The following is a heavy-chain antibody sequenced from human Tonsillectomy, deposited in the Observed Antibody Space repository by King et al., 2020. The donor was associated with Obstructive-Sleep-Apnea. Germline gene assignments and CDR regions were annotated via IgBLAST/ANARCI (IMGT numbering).Heavy chain of an antibody. CDR2: ISISGSDM. Sequence: VQLVESGGGLVQPGGSLRLSCAASGFTFSSYSMNWVRQAPGKGLEWVSYISISGSDMYYADSVKGRFTISRENAKNSLYLQMNSLRPEDTAVFYCARDQNGAFDHWGQGTLVTVSS. CDR1: GFTFSSYS. V-gene: IGHV3-48*04. J-gene: IGHJ4*02. CDR3: ARDQNGAFDH. D-gene: IGHD2-8*01.